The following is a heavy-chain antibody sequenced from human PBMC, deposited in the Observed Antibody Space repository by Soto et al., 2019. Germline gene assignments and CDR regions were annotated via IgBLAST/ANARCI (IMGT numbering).Heavy chain of an antibody. CDR3: ESGVLGGHY. D-gene: IGHD3-16*01. V-gene: IGHV4-59*01. CDR1: GGSINSYY. CDR2: IYYSGST. Sequence: QVQLQESGPGLVKPSETLSLTCTVSGGSINSYYWSWIRQPPGEGLEWIGYIYYSGSTNYNPSLKSRVTMSVDTSENWFACELSSVTAGDTGVYYCESGVLGGHYGGQGTPVTVSS. J-gene: IGHJ1*01.